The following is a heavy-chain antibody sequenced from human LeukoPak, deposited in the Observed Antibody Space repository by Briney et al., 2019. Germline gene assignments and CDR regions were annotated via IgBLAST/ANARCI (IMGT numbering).Heavy chain of an antibody. J-gene: IGHJ4*02. CDR3: ARASGYSGYDPFDY. Sequence: GGSLRLSCAASGFTVSSNYMSWIRQAPGKGLEWVSVIYSGGDTYYADSVKGRFTISRDNSKNTLYQMNTLRAEDTAVYYCARASGYSGYDPFDYWGRGTLVTVSS. V-gene: IGHV3-53*01. D-gene: IGHD5-12*01. CDR2: IYSGGDT. CDR1: GFTVSSNY.